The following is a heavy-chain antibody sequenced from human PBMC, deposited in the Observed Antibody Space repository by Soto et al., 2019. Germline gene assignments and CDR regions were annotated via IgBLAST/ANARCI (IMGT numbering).Heavy chain of an antibody. CDR1: RFTVSNNY. V-gene: IGHV3-66*01. CDR2: IYSGGTT. J-gene: IGHJ6*03. Sequence: LRLSCAASRFTVSNNYMSWVRQAPGKGLEWVSVIYSGGTTYYADSVKGRFTISRDNSQNTLYLQMNSLRAEDTAVYYCASVGIYYYYMDVWGKGTTVNVSS. CDR3: ASVGIYYYYMDV.